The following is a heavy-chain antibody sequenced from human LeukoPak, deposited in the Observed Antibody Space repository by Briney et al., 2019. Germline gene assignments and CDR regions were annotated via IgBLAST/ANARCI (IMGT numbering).Heavy chain of an antibody. Sequence: ASVKVSCKASGYTFTSYGMSWVRQAPGQGLEWMGWISVYNGNTNYAQKFQGRVTMTTDTSTSTAYMELRSLRSDDTAVYYCARGSTARYYYDSSGYYRGAVDYWGQGTLVTISS. CDR1: GYTFTSYG. D-gene: IGHD3-22*01. J-gene: IGHJ4*02. CDR2: ISVYNGNT. V-gene: IGHV1-18*01. CDR3: ARGSTARYYYDSSGYYRGAVDY.